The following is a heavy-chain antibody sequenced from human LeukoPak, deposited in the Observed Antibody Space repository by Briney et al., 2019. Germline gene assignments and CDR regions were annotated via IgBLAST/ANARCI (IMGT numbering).Heavy chain of an antibody. J-gene: IGHJ4*02. D-gene: IGHD6-13*01. CDR2: INPNSGDT. CDR1: GYTFTGYY. Sequence: ASVKVSCKASGYTFTGYYMHWVRQAPGQGLEWMGWINPNSGDTNYAQKFQGRVTMTRDTSITTVYMELTRLKSDDTAVYYCARDLEQQQLYYFDYWGQGTLVTVSS. V-gene: IGHV1-2*02. CDR3: ARDLEQQQLYYFDY.